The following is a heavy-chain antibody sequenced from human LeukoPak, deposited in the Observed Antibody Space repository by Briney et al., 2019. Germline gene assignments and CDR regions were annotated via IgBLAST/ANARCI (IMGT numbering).Heavy chain of an antibody. CDR3: ARAQHGGITGNNSLDY. D-gene: IGHD1-20*01. CDR1: GYTFTGYY. Sequence: GASVKVSCKASGYTFTGYYMHWVRQAPGQGLEWMGWINPNSGGTNYAQEFQGRVTMTRDTSISTAYMELSRLRSDDTAVYYCARAQHGGITGNNSLDYWGQGTLVTVSS. CDR2: INPNSGGT. J-gene: IGHJ4*02. V-gene: IGHV1-2*02.